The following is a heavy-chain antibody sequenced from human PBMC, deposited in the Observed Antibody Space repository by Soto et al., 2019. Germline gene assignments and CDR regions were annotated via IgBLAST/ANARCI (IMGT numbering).Heavy chain of an antibody. V-gene: IGHV4-34*01. CDR2: INHSGST. CDR1: GGSFSGYY. CDR3: ARRRIIMITRGDFDY. D-gene: IGHD3-16*01. Sequence: SETLSLTCAVYGGSFSGYYWSWVRQPPGKGLEWIGEINHSGSTNYNPSLKSRVTISVDTSKNQFSLKLSSVTAADTAVYYCARRRIIMITRGDFDYWGQGTLVTVSS. J-gene: IGHJ4*02.